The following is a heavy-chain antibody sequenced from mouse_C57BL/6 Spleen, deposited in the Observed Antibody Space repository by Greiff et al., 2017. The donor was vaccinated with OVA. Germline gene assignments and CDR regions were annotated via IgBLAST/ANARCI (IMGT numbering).Heavy chain of an antibody. D-gene: IGHD1-1*01. J-gene: IGHJ4*01. CDR3: ARDFYYGSGGAMDY. CDR2: IYPGDGDT. V-gene: IGHV1-80*01. Sequence: QVQLQQPGAELVKPGASVKISCKASGYAFSSYWMNWVKQRPGKGLEWIGQIYPGDGDTNYNGKFKGKATLTADKSSSTAYMQLSSLTSEDSAVYLWARDFYYGSGGAMDYWGQGTSVTVSS. CDR1: GYAFSSYW.